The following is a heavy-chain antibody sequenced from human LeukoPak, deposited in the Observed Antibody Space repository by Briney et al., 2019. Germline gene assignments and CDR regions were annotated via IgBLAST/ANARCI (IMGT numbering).Heavy chain of an antibody. V-gene: IGHV3-23*01. Sequence: GGSLRLSCAASGLTFSTYAMSWVRQAPGKGLEAVSSITGSTGSTYYADSVKGRFTISRDNSKNTLYLQMNSLRAEDTAVYYCAKRYTGNSGLYNFDFWGQGTLVTVSS. D-gene: IGHD1-26*01. CDR3: AKRYTGNSGLYNFDF. CDR1: GLTFSTYA. CDR2: ITGSTGST. J-gene: IGHJ4*02.